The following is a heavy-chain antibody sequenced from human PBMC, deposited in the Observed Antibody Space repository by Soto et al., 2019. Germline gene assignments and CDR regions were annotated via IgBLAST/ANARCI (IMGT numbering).Heavy chain of an antibody. CDR3: ARALDEAYYFDY. CDR1: GGTFSSYA. J-gene: IGHJ4*02. CDR2: IIPIFGTA. Sequence: QVQLVQSGAEVKKPGSSVKVSCKASGGTFSSYAISWVRQAPGQGLEWMGGIIPIFGTANYAQKFQGRVTIXAXVSTSTAYMELSSLRSEDTAVYYCARALDEAYYFDYWGQGTLVTVSS. V-gene: IGHV1-69*12.